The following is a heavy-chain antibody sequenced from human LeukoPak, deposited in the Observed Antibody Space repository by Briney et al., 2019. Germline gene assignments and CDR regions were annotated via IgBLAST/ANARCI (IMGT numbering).Heavy chain of an antibody. CDR2: ISAHNGNT. Sequence: ASVKVSCKASGYTFTSYGTSWVRQAPGQGLEWMGWISAHNGNTNYAQKLQGRVTMTTDTSTSTAYMELRSLRSDDTAVYYCARDAFVVVTATSVWFDPWGQGTLVTVSS. J-gene: IGHJ5*02. V-gene: IGHV1-18*01. CDR3: ARDAFVVVTATSVWFDP. CDR1: GYTFTSYG. D-gene: IGHD2-21*02.